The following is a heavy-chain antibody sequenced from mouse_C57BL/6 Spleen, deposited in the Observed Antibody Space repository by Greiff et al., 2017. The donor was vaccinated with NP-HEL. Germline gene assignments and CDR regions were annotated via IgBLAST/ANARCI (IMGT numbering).Heavy chain of an antibody. CDR2: INPSSGYT. CDR1: GYTFTSYW. V-gene: IGHV1-7*01. Sequence: QVQLKESGAELAKPGASVKLSCKASGYTFTSYWMHWVKQRPGQGLDWIGYINPSSGYTKYNQKFKDKATLTADKSSSTAYMQLSSLTYEDSAVYYCARMNDGIYYAMDYWGQGTSVTVSS. J-gene: IGHJ4*01. D-gene: IGHD2-3*01. CDR3: ARMNDGIYYAMDY.